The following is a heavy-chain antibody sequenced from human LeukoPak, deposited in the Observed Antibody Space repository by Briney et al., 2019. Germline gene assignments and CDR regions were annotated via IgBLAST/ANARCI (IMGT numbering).Heavy chain of an antibody. D-gene: IGHD3-3*01. CDR2: IYHSGST. V-gene: IGHV4-38-2*01. CDR3: ASSRYDFWSFRY. CDR1: GYSISSGYY. Sequence: PSETLSLTCAVSGYSISSGYYWGWIRQPPGKGLEWIGSIYHSGSTYYNPSLKSRVTISVDTSKNQFSLKLSSVTAADTAVYYCASSRYDFWSFRYWGQGTLVTVSS. J-gene: IGHJ4*02.